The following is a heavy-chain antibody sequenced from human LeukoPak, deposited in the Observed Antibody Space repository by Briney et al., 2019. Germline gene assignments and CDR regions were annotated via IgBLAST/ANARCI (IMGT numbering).Heavy chain of an antibody. J-gene: IGHJ4*02. Sequence: GGSLRLSCEASGFTFSDYYMSWIRQAPGKGLEWVSYISSSGSTTYYADSVKGRFTISRDNSKNTLYLQMNSLRAEDTAVYYCAKDPIYYYDSSGLDYWGQGTLVTVSS. CDR3: AKDPIYYYDSSGLDY. D-gene: IGHD3-22*01. CDR1: GFTFSDYY. V-gene: IGHV3-11*01. CDR2: ISSSGSTT.